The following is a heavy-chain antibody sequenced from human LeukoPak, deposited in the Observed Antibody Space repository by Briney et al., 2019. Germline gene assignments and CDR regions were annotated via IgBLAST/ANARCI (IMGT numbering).Heavy chain of an antibody. V-gene: IGHV4-59*08. J-gene: IGHJ6*03. CDR2: ISDSGST. D-gene: IGHD5-18*01. CDR1: GGSISSYY. CDR3: ARPVKGYIDSYHYMDV. Sequence: PSETLSLTCTVSGGSISSYYWSWIRQPPGKGLEWIGYISDSGSTNYNPSLKGRVTIFADTPKNQFSLRLSSVTAADTAVYFCARPVKGYIDSYHYMDVWGKGTTVTVSS.